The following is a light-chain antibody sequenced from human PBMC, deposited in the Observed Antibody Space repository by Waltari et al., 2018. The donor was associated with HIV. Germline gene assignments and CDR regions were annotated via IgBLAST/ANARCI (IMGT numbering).Light chain of an antibody. CDR2: AVS. CDR1: SRAVVGYTY. CDR3: SSYTSSSTRV. J-gene: IGLJ1*01. V-gene: IGLV2-14*01. Sequence: QSALAHPASVSGSPAQSIPISSTGPSRAVVGYTYVYWYQQYPGKAPNLIIYAVSNRPSGVSGRFSGSKSGNMASLTISGLRAEDEADYYCSSYTSSSTRVFGTGTTVTVL.